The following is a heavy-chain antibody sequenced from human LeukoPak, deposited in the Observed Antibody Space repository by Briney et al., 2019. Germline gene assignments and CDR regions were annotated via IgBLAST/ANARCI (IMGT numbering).Heavy chain of an antibody. J-gene: IGHJ2*01. CDR2: FDAENGKR. D-gene: IGHD6-19*01. CDR3: PTIDHSGFRRGWYFDL. CDR1: GYNDTELV. Sequence: ASVSVSCKVSGYNDTELVIHWVRQAPAKGGEWMGGFERMVGFDAENGKRLHAHKFQCRLGMTEDTSTERVYMDLTSLTSGSTAIYYSPTIDHSGFRRGWYFDLWGRGTLVTVSS. V-gene: IGHV1-24*01.